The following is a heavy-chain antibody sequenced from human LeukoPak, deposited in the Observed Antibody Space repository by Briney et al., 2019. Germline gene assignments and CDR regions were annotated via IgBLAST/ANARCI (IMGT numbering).Heavy chain of an antibody. CDR1: GYTFTSYD. J-gene: IGHJ3*02. Sequence: GASVKVSCKASGYTFTSYDINWVRQATGQGLEWMGWMNPNSGNTGYAQKFQGRVTITRNTSISTAYMELSSLRSEDTAVYYCARGITMIVNDAFDIWGQGTMVTVSS. CDR3: ARGITMIVNDAFDI. V-gene: IGHV1-8*03. D-gene: IGHD3-22*01. CDR2: MNPNSGNT.